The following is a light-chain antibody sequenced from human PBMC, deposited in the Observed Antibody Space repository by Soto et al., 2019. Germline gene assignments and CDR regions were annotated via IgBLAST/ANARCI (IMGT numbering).Light chain of an antibody. V-gene: IGLV2-11*01. Sequence: QSALAQPRSVSGSPVQPVTISCTGTSSDVGGSNHVSWYQHHPGKAPKFMIYDVSKRPSGVPDRFSGSKPGNTASLTISGLQAEDEADYYCCSSAGDYTFVFGTGTKVTVL. CDR1: SSDVGGSNH. J-gene: IGLJ1*01. CDR2: DVS. CDR3: CSSAGDYTFV.